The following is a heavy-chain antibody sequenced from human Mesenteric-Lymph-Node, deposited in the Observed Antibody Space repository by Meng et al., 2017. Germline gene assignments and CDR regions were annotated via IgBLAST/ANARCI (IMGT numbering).Heavy chain of an antibody. CDR1: GFTFSSYD. CDR3: ARGNRYRLDY. J-gene: IGHJ4*02. V-gene: IGHV3-13*01. Sequence: GESLKISCAASGFTFSSYDMHWVRQATGKGLEWVSAIGTAGDTYYPGSVKGRFTISRENAKNSLYLQMNSLRAGDTAVYYCARGNRYRLDYWGQGTLVTVSS. CDR2: IGTAGDT. D-gene: IGHD1-1*01.